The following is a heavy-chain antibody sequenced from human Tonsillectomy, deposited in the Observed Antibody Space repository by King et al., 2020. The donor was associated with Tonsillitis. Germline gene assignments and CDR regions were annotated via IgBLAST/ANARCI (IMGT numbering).Heavy chain of an antibody. CDR3: AKDDSGGFGDLWPRD. CDR1: GFTFSSFD. Sequence: DVQLVESGGGLVQPGGSLRLSCAASGFTFSSFDMTWVRQAPGKGLKWVSSISAGGVSTYYAESVKGRFTISRDNSGNTLYLQMNSLGAEDTAVYYCAKDDSGGFGDLWPRDWGQGTLVIVSS. J-gene: IGHJ4*02. CDR2: ISAGGVST. D-gene: IGHD3-10*01. V-gene: IGHV3-23*04.